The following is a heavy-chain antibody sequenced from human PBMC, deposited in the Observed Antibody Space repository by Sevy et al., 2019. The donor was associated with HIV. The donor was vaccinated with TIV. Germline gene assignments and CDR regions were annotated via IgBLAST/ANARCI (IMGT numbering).Heavy chain of an antibody. CDR2: MSVNNGNT. D-gene: IGHD3-3*01. Sequence: ASVKVSCKASGYTFASYGISWVRQAPGQGLEWMGWMSVNNGNTNCAQKVQGRVTLTTETSTSTVYMELRSLRSDDTAVYYCARGPEPWSGYYYHYYGMDVWGQGTTVTVSS. CDR1: GYTFASYG. CDR3: ARGPEPWSGYYYHYYGMDV. V-gene: IGHV1-18*01. J-gene: IGHJ6*02.